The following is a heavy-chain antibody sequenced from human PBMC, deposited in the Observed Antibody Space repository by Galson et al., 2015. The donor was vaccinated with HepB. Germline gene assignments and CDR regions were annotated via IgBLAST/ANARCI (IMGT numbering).Heavy chain of an antibody. D-gene: IGHD3-10*01. Sequence: SLRLSCAASGFTFSSYAMHWVRQAPGKGLEWVAVMSYDGSNKYYAGSVKGRFTISRDNSKNTLYLQMNSLRAEDTAVYYCARDLEGWFGEDPLDYWGQGTLVTVSS. CDR1: GFTFSSYA. J-gene: IGHJ4*02. CDR3: ARDLEGWFGEDPLDY. CDR2: MSYDGSNK. V-gene: IGHV3-30*04.